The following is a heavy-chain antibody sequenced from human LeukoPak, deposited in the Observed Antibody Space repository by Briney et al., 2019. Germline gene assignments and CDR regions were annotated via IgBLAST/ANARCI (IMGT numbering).Heavy chain of an antibody. CDR2: ISYDGSNK. CDR1: GFTFSSYA. V-gene: IGHV3-30*04. CDR3: ARENRAGAFDI. Sequence: GRSLRLSCAASGFTFSSYAMHRVRQAPGKGLEWVAVISYDGSNKYYADSVKGRFTISRDNSKNTPYLQMNSLRAEDTAVYYCARENRAGAFDIWGQGTMVTVSS. D-gene: IGHD2/OR15-2a*01. J-gene: IGHJ3*02.